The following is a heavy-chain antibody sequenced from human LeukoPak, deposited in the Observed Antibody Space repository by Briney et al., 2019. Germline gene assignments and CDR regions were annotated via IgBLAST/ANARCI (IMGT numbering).Heavy chain of an antibody. CDR2: ISSSGGST. CDR3: ARSLSSRFSGPRRPYYFDS. Sequence: GGSLRLSCTASGFTFGDYAMSWFRQAPGKGLEWVSGISSSGGSTYYVDSVKGRFTISTDNSKNTLYLQMNSLRAEDTAVYYCARSLSSRFSGPRRPYYFDSWGQGTLVTVSS. CDR1: GFTFGDYA. D-gene: IGHD3-16*02. J-gene: IGHJ4*02. V-gene: IGHV3-23*01.